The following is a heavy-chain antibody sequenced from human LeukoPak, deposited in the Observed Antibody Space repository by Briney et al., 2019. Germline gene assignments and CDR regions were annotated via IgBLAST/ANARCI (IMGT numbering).Heavy chain of an antibody. CDR2: ISSSSSYI. D-gene: IGHD1-1*01. V-gene: IGHV3-21*01. Sequence: GGSLRLSCAASGFTFSSYWMSWVRQAPGKGLEWVSSISSSSSYIYYADSVKGRFTISRDNAKNSLYLQMNSLRAEDTAVYYCARLSEVPSEHDYWGQGTLVTVSS. CDR1: GFTFSSYW. J-gene: IGHJ4*02. CDR3: ARLSEVPSEHDY.